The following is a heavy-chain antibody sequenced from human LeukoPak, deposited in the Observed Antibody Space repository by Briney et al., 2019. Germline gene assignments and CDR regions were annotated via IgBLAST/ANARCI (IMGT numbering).Heavy chain of an antibody. CDR2: INPNSGGT. CDR1: GGTFSSYA. Sequence: ASVKVSCKASGGTFSSYAISWVRQAPGQGLEWMGRINPNSGGTNYAQKFQGRVTMTRDTSISTAYMELSRLRSDDTAVYYCARGHRSTIFGVVIIEGGDYWGQGTLVTVSS. CDR3: ARGHRSTIFGVVIIEGGDY. D-gene: IGHD3-3*01. V-gene: IGHV1-2*06. J-gene: IGHJ4*02.